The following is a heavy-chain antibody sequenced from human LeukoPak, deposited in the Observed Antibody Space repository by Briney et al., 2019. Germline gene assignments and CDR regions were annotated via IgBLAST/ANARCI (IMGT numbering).Heavy chain of an antibody. CDR1: GFTFSSYW. V-gene: IGHV3-7*01. CDR3: ARLSDSISCFGFDI. J-gene: IGHJ3*02. D-gene: IGHD2-2*01. Sequence: GGSLRLSFEASGFTFSSYWISWVRQPPGKGREWGPNIKQDESEKYYVDSVKGRFTISRDNAKNSLYLQMNSLRAEDTAVYYCARLSDSISCFGFDIWGQGTTVTVSS. CDR2: IKQDESEK.